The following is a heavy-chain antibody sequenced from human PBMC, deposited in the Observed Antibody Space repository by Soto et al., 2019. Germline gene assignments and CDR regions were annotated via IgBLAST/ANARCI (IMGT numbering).Heavy chain of an antibody. Sequence: QVQLVESEGGVVQTGRSLRLSCTASGFTFSNYGMHWVRQAPGKGLEWVTVISYDGNVAYYADSVKGRFTSSRDNSKNTLYLQMNSLRTEDTAVYYCAKEGPITNWYFDYWGQGTLVTVSS. CDR1: GFTFSNYG. D-gene: IGHD1-1*01. CDR2: ISYDGNVA. CDR3: AKEGPITNWYFDY. V-gene: IGHV3-30*18. J-gene: IGHJ4*02.